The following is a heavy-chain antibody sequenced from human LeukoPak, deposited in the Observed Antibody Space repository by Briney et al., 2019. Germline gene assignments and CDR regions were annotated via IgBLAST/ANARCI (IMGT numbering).Heavy chain of an antibody. D-gene: IGHD3-22*01. CDR1: GGSISSYF. CDR2: IYYSGST. Sequence: SETLSLTCTVSGGSISSYFWSWIRQPPGKGLEWIGYIYYSGSTNYNPALKSRVTLSVDTSKNQFSLKLSSVTAADTAVYYCASSRMLYYDSSGYYDYWGQGTLVTVSS. V-gene: IGHV4-59*01. CDR3: ASSRMLYYDSSGYYDY. J-gene: IGHJ4*02.